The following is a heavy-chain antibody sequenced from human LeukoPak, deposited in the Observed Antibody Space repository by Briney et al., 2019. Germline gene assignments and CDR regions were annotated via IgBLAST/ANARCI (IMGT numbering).Heavy chain of an antibody. CDR2: SSAYNGNT. CDR3: ARDSSSWPFDY. CDR1: GYSCTIYG. J-gene: IGHJ4*02. Sequence: ASVKLSCKSSGYSCTIYGFSWGRQGPGQGLGWMWWSSAYNGNTNYAQKLQGRVTMTTDTSPSTAYMELRSLRSDDKAVYYCARDSSSWPFDYWGQGTLVAVSS. V-gene: IGHV1-18*01. D-gene: IGHD6-13*01.